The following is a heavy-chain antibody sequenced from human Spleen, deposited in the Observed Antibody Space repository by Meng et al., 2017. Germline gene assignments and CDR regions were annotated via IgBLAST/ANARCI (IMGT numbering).Heavy chain of an antibody. Sequence: HVQLQESGPGMVKPSGTLSLTCGVSGGSISSTNWWSWVRQSPGKGLEWIGEVYESGSANYNPSLESRATISVDTSQNNLSLKLSSVTAADTAVYYCASWIYSCGWQWGQGALVTVSS. CDR2: VYESGSA. CDR1: GGSISSTNW. V-gene: IGHV4-4*02. CDR3: ASWIYSCGWQ. J-gene: IGHJ4*02. D-gene: IGHD6-19*01.